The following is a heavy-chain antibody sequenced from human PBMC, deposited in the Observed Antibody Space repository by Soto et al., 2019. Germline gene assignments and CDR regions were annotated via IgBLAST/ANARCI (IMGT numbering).Heavy chain of an antibody. CDR1: GGSISTGGYY. CDR3: ARSVFP. Sequence: QVQLQESGPGLVKPSQTLSLTCTVSGGSISTGGYYWNWSRQHPGKGLEWIGYSYCSGITYYNPSLKSRVTTSVNTSKNQFSLKLSSVTAADTAVHYCARSVFPWGQGTLVTVSS. CDR2: SYCSGIT. J-gene: IGHJ5*02. V-gene: IGHV4-31*03.